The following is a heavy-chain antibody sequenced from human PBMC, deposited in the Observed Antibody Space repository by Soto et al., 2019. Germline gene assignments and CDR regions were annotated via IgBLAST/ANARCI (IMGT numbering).Heavy chain of an antibody. D-gene: IGHD6-19*01. CDR3: ARGFRYSSGWYQFDY. CDR2: ISSSSSYI. J-gene: IGHJ4*02. CDR1: GFTFSSYS. V-gene: IGHV3-21*01. Sequence: EVQLVESGGGLVKPGGSLRLSCAASGFTFSSYSMNWVRQAPGKGLEWVSSISSSSSYIYYADSVKGRFTISRDNAKNSLYLQMNSLRAEDTAVYYCARGFRYSSGWYQFDYWGQGTLVTVSS.